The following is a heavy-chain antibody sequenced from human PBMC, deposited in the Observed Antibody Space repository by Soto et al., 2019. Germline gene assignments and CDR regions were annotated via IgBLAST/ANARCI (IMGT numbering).Heavy chain of an antibody. CDR3: AKSTALGGWYFDL. J-gene: IGHJ2*01. CDR1: GFTFSSYG. D-gene: IGHD3-16*01. V-gene: IGHV3-30*18. Sequence: GGSLRLSCAASGFTFSSYGMHWVRQAPGKGLEWVAVISYDGSNKYYADSVKGRFTISRDNSKNTLYLQMNSLRAEDTAVYYCAKSTALGGWYFDLWGRGTLVTVSS. CDR2: ISYDGSNK.